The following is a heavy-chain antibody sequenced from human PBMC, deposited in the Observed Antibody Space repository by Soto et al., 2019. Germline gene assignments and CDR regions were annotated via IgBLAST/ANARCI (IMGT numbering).Heavy chain of an antibody. CDR3: ARDPNREDDY. Sequence: GGSLRLSCAASGFTFSDYYMSWFRQAPGKGLEWVSYISGSGDYTNYADSVKGRFTISRDNAKNSLYLQMNGLKVEDTAVYYCARDPNREDDYWGQGTLVTVSS. V-gene: IGHV3-11*06. CDR2: ISGSGDYT. CDR1: GFTFSDYY. J-gene: IGHJ4*02.